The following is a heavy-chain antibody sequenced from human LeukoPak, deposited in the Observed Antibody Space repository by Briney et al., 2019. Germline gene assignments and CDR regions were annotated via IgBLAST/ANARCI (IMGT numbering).Heavy chain of an antibody. CDR3: ARLFNAGLGAPLDY. V-gene: IGHV3-20*04. CDR1: GFIFNEYG. D-gene: IGHD1-26*01. J-gene: IGHJ4*02. Sequence: PGGSLRLSCAASGFIFNEYGMTWVRQIPRKGLEWVSGINGNGGRTGYADSVKGRFTISRDNAKNSLYLQMDSLRAEDTALYFCARLFNAGLGAPLDYGGQGTLVTVSS. CDR2: INGNGGRT.